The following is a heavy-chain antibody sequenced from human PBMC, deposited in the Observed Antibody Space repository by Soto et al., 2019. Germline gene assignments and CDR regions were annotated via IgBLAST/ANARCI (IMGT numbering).Heavy chain of an antibody. CDR3: ARAPYGSGFDY. J-gene: IGHJ4*02. CDR2: INHSGST. V-gene: IGHV4-34*01. CDR1: GGSFSGYY. Sequence: PSETLSLTCAVYGGSFSGYYWSWIRQPPGKGLEWIGEINHSGSTNYNPSLKSRVTISVDTSKNQFSLKLSSVTAADTAVYYCARAPYGSGFDYWVQGTLVTVSS. D-gene: IGHD3-10*01.